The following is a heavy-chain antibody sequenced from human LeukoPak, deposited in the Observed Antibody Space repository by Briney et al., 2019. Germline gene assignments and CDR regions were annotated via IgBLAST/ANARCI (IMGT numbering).Heavy chain of an antibody. D-gene: IGHD4-17*01. V-gene: IGHV3-23*01. Sequence: GGSLRLSCAASGFTFSSYAMSWVRQAPGKGLEWVSAISGSGGSTYYADSVKGRFTISRDNSKNTLYLQMNSLRAEDTAVYYCAKFSKNLFGDLTSVDAFNIWGQGTMVTVSS. J-gene: IGHJ3*02. CDR2: ISGSGGST. CDR3: AKFSKNLFGDLTSVDAFNI. CDR1: GFTFSSYA.